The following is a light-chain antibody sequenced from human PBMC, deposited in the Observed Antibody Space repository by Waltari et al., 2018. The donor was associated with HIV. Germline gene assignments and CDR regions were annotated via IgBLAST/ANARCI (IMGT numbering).Light chain of an antibody. CDR3: QSYDTSLTGWI. J-gene: IGLJ2*01. V-gene: IGLV1-40*01. Sequence: QSVLTQPPSVSGAPGQTVTISCTGSGSNIGAGYDVHWYQQFPGTAPRLLIDSGNNRPSGGPDRFSGSKSGTSASLAISGLRAEDEADYYCQSYDTSLTGWIFGGGTKLTV. CDR2: SGN. CDR1: GSNIGAGYD.